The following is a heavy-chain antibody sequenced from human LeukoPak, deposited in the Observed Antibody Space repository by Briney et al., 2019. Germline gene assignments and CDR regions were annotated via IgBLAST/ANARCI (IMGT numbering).Heavy chain of an antibody. D-gene: IGHD2-2*01. Sequence: SETLSLTCAVYGGSFSGYYWSWIRQPPGKGLEWIGEINHSGSTNYNPSLKSRVTISVDTSKNQFSLELSSVTAADTAVYYCARGLGDIVVVPAAEPDFDYWGQGTLVTVSS. V-gene: IGHV4-34*01. J-gene: IGHJ4*02. CDR2: INHSGST. CDR1: GGSFSGYY. CDR3: ARGLGDIVVVPAAEPDFDY.